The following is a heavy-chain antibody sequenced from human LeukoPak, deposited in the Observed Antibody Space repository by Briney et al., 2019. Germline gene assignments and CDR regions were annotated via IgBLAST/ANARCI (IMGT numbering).Heavy chain of an antibody. J-gene: IGHJ5*02. D-gene: IGHD3-3*01. CDR1: GGSISSYY. CDR3: ARSDFWSGYYHGYNWFDP. V-gene: IGHV4-59*01. CDR2: IYYSGST. Sequence: SETLSLTCTVSGGSISSYYWSWIRQPPGKGLEWIGYIYYSGSTNYNPSLESRVTISVDTSKNQFSLKLSSVTAADTAVYYCARSDFWSGYYHGYNWFDPWGQGTLVTVSS.